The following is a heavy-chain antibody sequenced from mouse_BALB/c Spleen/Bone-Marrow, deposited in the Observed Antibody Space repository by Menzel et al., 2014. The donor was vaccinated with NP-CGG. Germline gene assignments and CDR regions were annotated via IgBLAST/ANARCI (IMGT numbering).Heavy chain of an antibody. CDR2: ISGGGSYT. J-gene: IGHJ3*01. V-gene: IGHV5-9-2*01. Sequence: EVQLVESGGGLVKSGGSLKLSCAASGFSFNSYGMSWVRQTPEKRLEWVATISGGGSYTFYPDSVKGRFTISRDNAKNTLCLQLSSVRSVDTGLYFCARHAYYDQTEVSFVYWGQGSLVSVSA. CDR3: ARHAYYDQTEVSFVY. CDR1: GFSFNSYG. D-gene: IGHD2-4*01.